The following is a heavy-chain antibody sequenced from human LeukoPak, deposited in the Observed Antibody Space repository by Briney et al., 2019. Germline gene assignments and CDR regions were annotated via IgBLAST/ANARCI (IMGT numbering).Heavy chain of an antibody. J-gene: IGHJ4*02. CDR1: GYTFTSYD. Sequence: ASVKVSCKASGYTFTSYDINWVRQATGQGLEWMGWVNPNSGNTGYAQKFQGRVTMTRNTSISTAYMELSSLRSEDTAVYYCARGLGQWLVLYYFDYWGQGTLVTVSS. D-gene: IGHD6-19*01. CDR2: VNPNSGNT. V-gene: IGHV1-8*01. CDR3: ARGLGQWLVLYYFDY.